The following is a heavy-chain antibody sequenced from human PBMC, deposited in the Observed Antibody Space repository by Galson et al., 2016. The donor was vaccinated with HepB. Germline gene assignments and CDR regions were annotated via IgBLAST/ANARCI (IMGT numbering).Heavy chain of an antibody. CDR1: GYTFTTYG. V-gene: IGHV1-18*01. CDR3: ASGIVGANADFDY. D-gene: IGHD1-26*01. CDR2: ISAYNGNT. Sequence: CKASGYTFTTYGINWVRQAPGQGLEWMGWISAYNGNTNYAQKVQGRVTMSTDTSTNTAYMELRSLRSDDTAVYYCASGIVGANADFDYWGQGTLVTVSS. J-gene: IGHJ4*02.